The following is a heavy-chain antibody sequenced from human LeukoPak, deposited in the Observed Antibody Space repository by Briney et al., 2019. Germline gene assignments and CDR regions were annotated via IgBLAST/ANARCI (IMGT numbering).Heavy chain of an antibody. D-gene: IGHD3-10*01. V-gene: IGHV3-48*01. CDR1: GFTFSSYS. Sequence: GGSLRLSCAASGFTFSSYSMNWVRQAPGKGLEWVSYISSSSSTIYYADSVKGRFTISRDNAKNSLYLQMNSLRAEDTAVYYCAAGPPYGSGDGWGQGTLVTVSS. CDR3: AAGPPYGSGDG. CDR2: ISSSSSTI. J-gene: IGHJ4*02.